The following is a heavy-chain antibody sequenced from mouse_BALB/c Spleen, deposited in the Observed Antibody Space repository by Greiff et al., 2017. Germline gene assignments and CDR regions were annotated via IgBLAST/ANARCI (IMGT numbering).Heavy chain of an antibody. J-gene: IGHJ2*01. D-gene: IGHD2-4*01. Sequence: EVQLVESGGGLVKPGGSLKLSCAASGFTFSSYAMSWVRQSPEKRLEWVAEISSGGSYTYYPDTVTGRFTISRDNAKNTLYLEMSSLRSEETAMFYCAREYDYPFDYWGQGTTLTVSS. CDR2: ISSGGSYT. V-gene: IGHV5-9-4*01. CDR1: GFTFSSYA. CDR3: AREYDYPFDY.